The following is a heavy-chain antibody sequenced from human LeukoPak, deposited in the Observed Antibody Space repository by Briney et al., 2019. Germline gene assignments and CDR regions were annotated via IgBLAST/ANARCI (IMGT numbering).Heavy chain of an antibody. CDR3: ARVGRYCTNGVCYNMDA. CDR1: GGSLSSSSYY. CDR2: IYYSGST. V-gene: IGHV4-39*01. D-gene: IGHD2-8*01. J-gene: IGHJ6*03. Sequence: SETLSLTCTVSGGSLSSSSYYWGWIRQPPGKGLEWIGSIYYSGSTYYNPSLKSRVTISVDTSKNQFSLKLSSVHAADTAVYYCARVGRYCTNGVCYNMDAWGKGSTVTVSS.